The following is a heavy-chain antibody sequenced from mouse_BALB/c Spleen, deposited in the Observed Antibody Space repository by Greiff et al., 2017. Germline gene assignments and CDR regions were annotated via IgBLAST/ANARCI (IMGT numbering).Heavy chain of an antibody. CDR1: GFTFSSFG. V-gene: IGHV5-17*02. J-gene: IGHJ4*01. Sequence: EVKLVESGGGLVQPGGSRKLSCAASGFTFSSFGMHWVRQAPEKGLEWVAYISSGSSTIYYADTVKGRFTISRDNPKNTLFLQMTSLRSEDTAMYYCARSPLPYYAMDYWGQGTSVTVSS. CDR2: ISSGSSTI. CDR3: ARSPLPYYAMDY.